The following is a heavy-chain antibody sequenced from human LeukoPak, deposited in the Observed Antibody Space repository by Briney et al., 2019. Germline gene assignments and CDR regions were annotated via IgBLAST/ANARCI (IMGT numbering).Heavy chain of an antibody. CDR1: GFTFSTYA. D-gene: IGHD5-18*01. V-gene: IGHV3-23*01. CDR3: ANREGGYTYDPFDY. Sequence: GGSLRLSCAASGFTFSTYAMSWVRQAPGRGLEWVSAISGSRDTTYYADSVKGRFTISRDNSKNTLYLQMNSLRAEDTAVYYCANREGGYTYDPFDYWGQGTLVTVSS. CDR2: ISGSRDTT. J-gene: IGHJ4*02.